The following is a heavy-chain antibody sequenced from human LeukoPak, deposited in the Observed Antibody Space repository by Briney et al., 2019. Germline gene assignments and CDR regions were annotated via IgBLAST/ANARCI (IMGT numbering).Heavy chain of an antibody. CDR3: AKSLILWWPGGFDY. D-gene: IGHD2-21*01. J-gene: IGHJ4*02. V-gene: IGHV3-30*18. CDR1: GFTFSSYA. Sequence: PGGSLRLSCAASGFTFSSYAMSWVRQAPGKGLEWVAVISYDGSNKYYADSVKGRFTISRDNSKNTLYLQMNSLRAEDTAVYYCAKSLILWWPGGFDYWGQGTLVTVSS. CDR2: ISYDGSNK.